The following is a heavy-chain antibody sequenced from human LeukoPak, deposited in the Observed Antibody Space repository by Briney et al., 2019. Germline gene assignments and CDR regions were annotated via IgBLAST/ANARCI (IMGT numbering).Heavy chain of an antibody. CDR3: ARGQVVAAFDY. CDR1: GFTFSSYE. Sequence: QPGGSLRLSCAASGFTFSSYEMNWVRQAPGKGLEWVSYISSSGSTIYYADSVKGRFTISRDNAKNSLYLQVNSLRAEDTAVYYCARGQVVAAFDYWGQGTLVTVSS. V-gene: IGHV3-48*03. CDR2: ISSSGSTI. J-gene: IGHJ4*02. D-gene: IGHD2-15*01.